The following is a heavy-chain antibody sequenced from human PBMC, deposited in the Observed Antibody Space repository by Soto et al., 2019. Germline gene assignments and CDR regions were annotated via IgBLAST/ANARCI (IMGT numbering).Heavy chain of an antibody. V-gene: IGHV1-46*01. CDR1: GYTFTNYY. J-gene: IGHJ4*02. CDR2: IHYSGATP. D-gene: IGHD3-9*01. Sequence: QVQLVQSGAEVKRPGASVKVSCKASGYTFTNYYMHWVRQAPGQGLEWMGVIHYSGATPTYAQKFQGRFTMARDTSTGIVYVELSSLTSEGTAVYYCARGVPDWVTIGSFDYWGQGTLVTVSS. CDR3: ARGVPDWVTIGSFDY.